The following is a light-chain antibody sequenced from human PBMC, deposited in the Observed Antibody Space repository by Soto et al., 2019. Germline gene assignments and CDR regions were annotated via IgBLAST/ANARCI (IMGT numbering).Light chain of an antibody. V-gene: IGKV1-5*01. CDR1: QSISSW. Sequence: DIKMTQSPSTLSASVGDRVTITCRASQSISSWLAWYQQKPGKAPKVLIYDASILQSGVPSRFSGSGSGTDSVLTISSLQPEDSATYYCQQLDSMPITFGQGTRLEI. J-gene: IGKJ5*01. CDR2: DAS. CDR3: QQLDSMPIT.